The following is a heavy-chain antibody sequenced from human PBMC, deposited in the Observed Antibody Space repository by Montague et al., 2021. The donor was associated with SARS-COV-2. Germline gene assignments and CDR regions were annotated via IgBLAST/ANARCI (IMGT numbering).Heavy chain of an antibody. J-gene: IGHJ6*02. CDR3: ARDQTVLEWIWYGMDV. CDR2: IDHSGNT. Sequence: SETLSLTRALYGGSFSTYYCAWIRQSAGKGLEWIGNIDHSGNTNXNPSRRSRVSISVDTSSSQFSLYLTSVTAADAAVYYCARDQTVLEWIWYGMDVWGPGTTVTVSS. V-gene: IGHV4-34*01. CDR1: GGSFSTYY. D-gene: IGHD3-3*01.